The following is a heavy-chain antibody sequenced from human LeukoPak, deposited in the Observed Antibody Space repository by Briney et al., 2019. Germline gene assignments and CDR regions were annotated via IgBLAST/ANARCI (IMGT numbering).Heavy chain of an antibody. CDR3: ARVDCSGGTCRLDF. Sequence: SQTLSLTCTVSGGSISSGSYYWSWIRQPPGEALEWIGYIYYSGSTYYNPSLKSPVTLSVDTSKKQFSLKVNSVTAADTAAYYCARVDCSGGTCRLDFWGQGTLVTVSA. CDR1: GGSISSGSYY. D-gene: IGHD2-15*01. CDR2: IYYSGST. V-gene: IGHV4-31*01. J-gene: IGHJ4*02.